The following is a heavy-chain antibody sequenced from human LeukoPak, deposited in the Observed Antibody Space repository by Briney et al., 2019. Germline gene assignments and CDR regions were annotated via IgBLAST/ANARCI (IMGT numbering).Heavy chain of an antibody. CDR1: GYTFTGYY. CDR3: AGAYSSSWKGDGMDV. V-gene: IGHV1-2*06. Sequence: ASVKVSCKASGYTFTGYYMHWVQQAPGQGLEWMGRINPNSGGTNYAQKLQGRVTMTRDTSISTAYMELSRLRSDDTAVYYCAGAYSSSWKGDGMDVWGQGTTVTVSS. CDR2: INPNSGGT. D-gene: IGHD6-6*01. J-gene: IGHJ6*02.